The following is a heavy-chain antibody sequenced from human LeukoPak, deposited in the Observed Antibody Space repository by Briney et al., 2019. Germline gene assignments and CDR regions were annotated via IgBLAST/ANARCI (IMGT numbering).Heavy chain of an antibody. D-gene: IGHD3-3*01. CDR2: ISAYSGNT. J-gene: IGHJ5*02. Sequence: AAVKVSCKASGYTFTSYGISWVRQAPGQGLEWMGWISAYSGNTNCAQKLQGRVTMTTDTSTSTAYMELRSLRSDDTAVYYCARGARIAYYDFWSGYYNNWFDPWGQGTLVTVSS. V-gene: IGHV1-18*01. CDR3: ARGARIAYYDFWSGYYNNWFDP. CDR1: GYTFTSYG.